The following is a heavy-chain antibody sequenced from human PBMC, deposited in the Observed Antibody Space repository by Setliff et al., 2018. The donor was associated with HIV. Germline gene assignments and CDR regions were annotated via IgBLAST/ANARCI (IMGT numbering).Heavy chain of an antibody. D-gene: IGHD1-1*01. Sequence: SETLSLTCTVSGVSFSNINYYWAWIRQPPGMGLEWIANILYSGSTYYNPSLRSRVTISVDTSKNQFSLKLNSVTAADTAVYYCARPQLGWGGGSHFDYWDQGTLVTVSS. CDR3: ARPQLGWGGGSHFDY. CDR2: ILYSGST. J-gene: IGHJ4*02. V-gene: IGHV4-39*01. CDR1: GVSFSNINYY.